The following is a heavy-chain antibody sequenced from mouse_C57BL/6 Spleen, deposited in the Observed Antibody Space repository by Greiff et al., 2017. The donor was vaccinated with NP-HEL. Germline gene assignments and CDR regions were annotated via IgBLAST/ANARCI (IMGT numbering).Heavy chain of an antibody. CDR3: ARCFYYSNYDYAMDY. D-gene: IGHD2-5*01. CDR1: GYTFTSYD. J-gene: IGHJ4*01. Sequence: QVQLKESGPELVKPGASVKLSCKASGYTFTSYDINWVKQRPGQGLEWIGWIYPRDGSTKYNEKFKGKATLTVDTSSSTAYMELHSLTSEDSAVYFCARCFYYSNYDYAMDYWGQGTSVTVSS. CDR2: IYPRDGST. V-gene: IGHV1-85*01.